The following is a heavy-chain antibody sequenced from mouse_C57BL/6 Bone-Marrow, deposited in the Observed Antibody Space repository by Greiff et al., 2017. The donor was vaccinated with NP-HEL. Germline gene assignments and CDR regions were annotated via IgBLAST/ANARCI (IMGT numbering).Heavy chain of an antibody. CDR2: IDPETGGT. D-gene: IGHD2-3*01. CDR1: GYTFTDYE. CDR3: NDFAY. V-gene: IGHV1-15*01. J-gene: IGHJ3*01. Sequence: QVQLKESGAELVRPGASVTLSCKASGYTFTDYEMHWVKHTPVHGLEWIGAIDPETGGTAYNQKFKGKAILTADKSSSTAYMELRSLTSEDSAVYYCNDFAYWGQGTLVTVSA.